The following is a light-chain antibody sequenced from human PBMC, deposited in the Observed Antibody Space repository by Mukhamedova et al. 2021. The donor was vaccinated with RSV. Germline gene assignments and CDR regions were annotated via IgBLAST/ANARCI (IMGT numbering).Light chain of an antibody. J-gene: IGKJ1*01. Sequence: WYQRRVHGRAPKLLLFASSRLQNGVPSRFSGSGSGTDFTLTITSLEAEDFETYYCQQHYSRPQTFGQGTKVEIK. V-gene: IGKV1-NL1*01. CDR3: QQHYSRPQT. CDR2: ASS.